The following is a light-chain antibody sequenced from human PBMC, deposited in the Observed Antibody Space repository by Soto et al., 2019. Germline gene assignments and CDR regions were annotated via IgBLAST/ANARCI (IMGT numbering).Light chain of an antibody. CDR2: EVS. V-gene: IGLV2-14*01. CDR1: SSDVGAYNF. Sequence: QSVLTQPASVSGSPGQSITISCTGTSSDVGAYNFVSWYQQHPGKAPKLMIYEVSNRPSGGSNRFSGSKSGNTASLTISGLQAEDEADYYCSSYTTRSTPLYVFGTGTKVTVL. CDR3: SSYTTRSTPLYV. J-gene: IGLJ1*01.